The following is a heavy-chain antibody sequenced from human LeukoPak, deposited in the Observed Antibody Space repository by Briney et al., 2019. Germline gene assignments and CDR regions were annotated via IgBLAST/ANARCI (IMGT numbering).Heavy chain of an antibody. J-gene: IGHJ4*02. CDR3: ASGARVYCGGDCYSASDY. CDR2: INSGGRT. Sequence: GGSLRLSCAASGFTVSSNYMSWVRQAPGKGLEWVSVINSGGRTIYADSVKGRFTISRDNSKSTLYFQMNSLRAEDTAVYYCASGARVYCGGDCYSASDYWGQGTLVTVSS. CDR1: GFTVSSNY. D-gene: IGHD2-21*02. V-gene: IGHV3-53*01.